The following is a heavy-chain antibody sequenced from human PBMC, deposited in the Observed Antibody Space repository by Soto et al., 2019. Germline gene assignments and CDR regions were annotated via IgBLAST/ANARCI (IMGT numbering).Heavy chain of an antibody. J-gene: IGHJ4*02. V-gene: IGHV3-23*01. CDR2: ISGSGGGT. D-gene: IGHD1-1*01. Sequence: EVQVLESGGGLVQPGGSLRLSCAASGFTFSSYAMSWVRQAPGKGLEWVSSISGSGGGTYYADSVKGRFTFSRDNSKNTLYLQMNRLRAEYPAVYYCAKFGMATTKRSPPYYIDYWGQGALVTVSS. CDR3: AKFGMATTKRSPPYYIDY. CDR1: GFTFSSYA.